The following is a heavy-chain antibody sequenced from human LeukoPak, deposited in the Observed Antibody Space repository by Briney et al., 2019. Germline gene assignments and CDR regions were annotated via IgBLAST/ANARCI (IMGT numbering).Heavy chain of an antibody. D-gene: IGHD6-19*01. CDR2: ISGSGGRT. CDR3: AKGAVAGNYYYYGMNV. Sequence: GGSLRLSCAASGFTFSSYAMSWVRQAPGKGLEWVSAISGSGGRTYYADSVKGRFTISRDNSKNTLYLQMNSLRAEDTAVYYCAKGAVAGNYYYYGMNVWGQGTTVTVSS. J-gene: IGHJ6*02. CDR1: GFTFSSYA. V-gene: IGHV3-23*01.